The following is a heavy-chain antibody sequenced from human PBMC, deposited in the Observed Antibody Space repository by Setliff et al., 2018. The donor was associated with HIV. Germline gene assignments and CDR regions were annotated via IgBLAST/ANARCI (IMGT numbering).Heavy chain of an antibody. CDR1: GGSISSGSYY. D-gene: IGHD6-6*01. CDR3: ARDPAPSSSASYFQH. V-gene: IGHV4-61*01. Sequence: SETLSLTCTVSGGSISSGSYYWSWIRQPPGKGLEWIGSIYFTGSSDNNPSLKSRVTLSVDTSKHQFSLKLSSVTAADTAVYYCARDPAPSSSASYFQHWGQGTPVTVSS. J-gene: IGHJ1*01. CDR2: IYFTGSS.